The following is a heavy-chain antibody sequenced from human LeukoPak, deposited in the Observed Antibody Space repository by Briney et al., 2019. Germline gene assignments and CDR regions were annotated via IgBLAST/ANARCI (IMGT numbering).Heavy chain of an antibody. D-gene: IGHD1-1*01. V-gene: IGHV3-15*01. Sequence: GGSLRLSCAASGFIFSNYGMNWVRQAPGKGLEWVGRIKSKADGGTADYATPVKGRFTISRDDSKNTLYLQMNSLKTEDTAVYYCTTYNDKDAFNIWGQGTMVTVSS. CDR1: GFIFSNYG. J-gene: IGHJ3*02. CDR3: TTYNDKDAFNI. CDR2: IKSKADGGTA.